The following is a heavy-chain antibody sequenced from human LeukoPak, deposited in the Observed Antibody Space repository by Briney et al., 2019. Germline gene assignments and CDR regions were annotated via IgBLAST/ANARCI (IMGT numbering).Heavy chain of an antibody. J-gene: IGHJ3*02. V-gene: IGHV5-51*01. CDR1: GYRFTSYW. CDR2: IYAGDSDT. Sequence: GESLKISCEGSGYRFTSYWIAWVRQMPGKGLEWMGIIYAGDSDTRYSPSFQGQVTISADKSISTAYLQWSSLKASDTAMYYCARLDKFTMFRGIIVSAFDIWGQGTMVTVSS. D-gene: IGHD3-10*01. CDR3: ARLDKFTMFRGIIVSAFDI.